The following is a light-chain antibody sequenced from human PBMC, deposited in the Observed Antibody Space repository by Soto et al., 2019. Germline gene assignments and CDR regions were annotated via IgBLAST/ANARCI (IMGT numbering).Light chain of an antibody. CDR3: QQYNNWPLYT. CDR2: AAS. V-gene: IGKV3-15*01. Sequence: IVMTQSPATLSVSPGERATLSCRAGQSIDSKLAWYQQRPGQAPRLLIYAASTRATGIPARFSGSGSGTEFTLTISGLQSEDFAIYFCQQYNNWPLYTFGQGTKLEI. CDR1: QSIDSK. J-gene: IGKJ2*01.